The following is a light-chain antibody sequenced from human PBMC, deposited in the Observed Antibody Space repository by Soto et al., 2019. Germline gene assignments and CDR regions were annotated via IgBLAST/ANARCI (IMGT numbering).Light chain of an antibody. Sequence: QSVLTQPPSVSGAPGQRVTISCTGSSSNIGAGYDVHWYQQLPGTAPKLIIYGNSKRPSGVPARFSGSKSGTSTSLAITGLQAEDEADYYCQSYDSSLSGSVFGGGTQLTVL. V-gene: IGLV1-40*01. CDR3: QSYDSSLSGSV. CDR1: SSNIGAGYD. J-gene: IGLJ7*01. CDR2: GNS.